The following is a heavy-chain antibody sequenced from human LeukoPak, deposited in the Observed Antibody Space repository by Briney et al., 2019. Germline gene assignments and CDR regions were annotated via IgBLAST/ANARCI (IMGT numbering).Heavy chain of an antibody. V-gene: IGHV1-2*02. J-gene: IGHJ1*01. D-gene: IGHD1-26*01. CDR1: GYTFTGFY. CDR3: ARYKYSGSYYTYFQH. CDR2: INPNSGGT. Sequence: ASVKVSCKASGYTFTGFYMHWVRQAPGQGLEWMGWINPNSGGTNYAQKFQGRVTMTRDTSISTAYMELSRLRSDDTAVYYCARYKYSGSYYTYFQHWGQGTLVTVSS.